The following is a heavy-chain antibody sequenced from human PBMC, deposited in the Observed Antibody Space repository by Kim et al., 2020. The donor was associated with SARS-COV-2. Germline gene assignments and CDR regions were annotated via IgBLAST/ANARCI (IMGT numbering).Heavy chain of an antibody. CDR1: GFTFSSYA. Sequence: GGSLRLSCAASGFTFSSYAMSWVRQAPGKGLEWVSAISGSGGSTYYADSVKGRFTISRDNSKNTLYPQMNSLRAEDTAVYYCAKDPAGWELLAYYFDYWGQGTLVTVSS. D-gene: IGHD1-26*01. V-gene: IGHV3-23*01. CDR2: ISGSGGST. J-gene: IGHJ4*02. CDR3: AKDPAGWELLAYYFDY.